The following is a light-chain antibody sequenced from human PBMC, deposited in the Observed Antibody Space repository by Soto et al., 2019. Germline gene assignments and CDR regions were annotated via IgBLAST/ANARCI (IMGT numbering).Light chain of an antibody. V-gene: IGLV2-14*01. J-gene: IGLJ1*01. Sequence: QSALTQPASVSGSTGQSITISCTGTSSDVGDYNYVSWYQQHPGKAPKLMIYDVSNRPSGVSNRFSGSKSGNTASLTISGLQAEDEADYYCSSYTSSSTYFFGTGTKVTVL. CDR2: DVS. CDR3: SSYTSSSTYF. CDR1: SSDVGDYNY.